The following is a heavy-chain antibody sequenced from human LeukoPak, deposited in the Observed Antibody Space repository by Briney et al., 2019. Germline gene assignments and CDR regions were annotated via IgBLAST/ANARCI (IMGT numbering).Heavy chain of an antibody. V-gene: IGHV4-34*01. Sequence: SETLSLTCAVYGGSFSGYYWSWIRQPPGKGLEWIGEINHSGSTNYNPSLKSRVTISVDTSKNQFSLKLSSVTAADTAVYYCARVGRYDSSGYYYFDYWGQGTLVTVSS. CDR2: INHSGST. CDR1: GGSFSGYY. D-gene: IGHD3-22*01. CDR3: ARVGRYDSSGYYYFDY. J-gene: IGHJ4*02.